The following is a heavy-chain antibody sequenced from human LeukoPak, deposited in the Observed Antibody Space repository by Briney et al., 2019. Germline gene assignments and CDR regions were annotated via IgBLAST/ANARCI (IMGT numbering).Heavy chain of an antibody. CDR2: INHSGST. Sequence: SETLSLTCAVYGGSFSGYYWSWIRQPPGKGLEWIGEINHSGSTNYNPSLKSRVTISVDTSKNQFSLKLSSVTAADTAVYYCASGDCSSTSCRFDYWGQGNLVTVSS. D-gene: IGHD2-2*01. CDR1: GGSFSGYY. J-gene: IGHJ4*02. V-gene: IGHV4-34*01. CDR3: ASGDCSSTSCRFDY.